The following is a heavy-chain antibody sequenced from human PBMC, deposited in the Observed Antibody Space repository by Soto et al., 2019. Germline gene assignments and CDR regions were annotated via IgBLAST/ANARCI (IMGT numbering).Heavy chain of an antibody. CDR2: INPNSGGT. CDR1: GYSFTNND. D-gene: IGHD3-22*01. J-gene: IGHJ6*02. V-gene: IGHV1-2*04. CDR3: ARGGYYDSSGYYYDYYYGMDV. Sequence: ASVKVSCKASGYSFTNNDVSWVRQAPGQGLEWMGWINPNSGGTNYAQKFQGWVTMTRDTSISTAYMELSRLRSDDTAVYYCARGGYYDSSGYYYDYYYGMDVWGQGTTVTVSS.